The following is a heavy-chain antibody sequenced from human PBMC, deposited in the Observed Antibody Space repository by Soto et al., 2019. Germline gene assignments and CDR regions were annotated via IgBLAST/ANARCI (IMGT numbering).Heavy chain of an antibody. Sequence: GGSLRLSCAASGFTFSSYAMSWVRQAPGKGLEWVSAFSGSGGSTYYADSVKGRFTISRDNSKNTLYLQMNSLRAEDTAVYYCAKAHYGDYGPDYWGQGTLVTVSS. CDR3: AKAHYGDYGPDY. D-gene: IGHD4-17*01. J-gene: IGHJ4*02. V-gene: IGHV3-23*01. CDR2: FSGSGGST. CDR1: GFTFSSYA.